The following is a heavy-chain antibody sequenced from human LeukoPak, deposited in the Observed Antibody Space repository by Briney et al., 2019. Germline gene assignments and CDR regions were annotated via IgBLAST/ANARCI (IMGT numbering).Heavy chain of an antibody. V-gene: IGHV3-9*01. Sequence: GRSLRLSCVCSGLILNDHAMHWVRQVPGKGLEWVSGIGWDSGRIGYADSVKGRFTTSRDNAKNSLYLQMNSLRVEDTALYYCAKDISSWTYLYFDLWGRGTLVTVSS. J-gene: IGHJ2*01. CDR2: IGWDSGRI. D-gene: IGHD3/OR15-3a*01. CDR3: AKDISSWTYLYFDL. CDR1: GLILNDHA.